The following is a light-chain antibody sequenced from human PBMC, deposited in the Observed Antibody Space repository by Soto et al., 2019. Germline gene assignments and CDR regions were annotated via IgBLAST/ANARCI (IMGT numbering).Light chain of an antibody. CDR1: QGISSY. J-gene: IGKJ5*01. Sequence: DIQMTQSPSYVSASLGDRVTITCRASQGISSYLAWYQQKPGKAPNLLIYTASTLQSGVPSRFSGSGSGTDFTLTINSLQPEDFATYYCQQAESFPITFGQGTRLEIK. V-gene: IGKV1-12*01. CDR2: TAS. CDR3: QQAESFPIT.